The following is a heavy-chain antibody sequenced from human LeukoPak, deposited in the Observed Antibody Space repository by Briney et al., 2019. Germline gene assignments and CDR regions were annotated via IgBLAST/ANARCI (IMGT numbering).Heavy chain of an antibody. CDR2: ISSSSSTI. V-gene: IGHV3-48*01. Sequence: PGGSLRLSCAASGFTFSSYSMNWVRQAPGKGLEWVSYISSSSSTIYYADSVKGRFTISRDNAKNSLYLQMNSLRAEATAVYYCARDLNKDSSSPLDYWGQGTLVTASS. J-gene: IGHJ4*02. CDR1: GFTFSSYS. CDR3: ARDLNKDSSSPLDY. D-gene: IGHD5-18*01.